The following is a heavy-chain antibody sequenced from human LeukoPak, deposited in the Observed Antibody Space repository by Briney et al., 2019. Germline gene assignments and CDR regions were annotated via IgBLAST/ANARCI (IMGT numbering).Heavy chain of an antibody. CDR3: ARETRDSNWNSVAYLDH. D-gene: IGHD1-7*01. CDR1: GGTFSGNS. Sequence: SVKVSCKASGGTFSGNSITWVRQAPGQGLEWMGRFIPILNTTNYAQDFQGRATLTADKSTSTAYMEPMSLGSEDTAVYYCARETRDSNWNSVAYLDHWGQGTLVTVSS. CDR2: FIPILNTT. J-gene: IGHJ4*02. V-gene: IGHV1-69*08.